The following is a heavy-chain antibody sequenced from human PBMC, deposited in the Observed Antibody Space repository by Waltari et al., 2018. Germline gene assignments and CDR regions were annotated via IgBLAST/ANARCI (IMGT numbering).Heavy chain of an antibody. J-gene: IGHJ6*02. D-gene: IGHD4-4*01. CDR3: ARDGDSNAWLNYGMDV. CDR2: IKQDGSEK. CDR1: GSPFSSYW. Sequence: EVQLVESGGGLVQPGGSLRLSCAASGSPFSSYWMSWFRQAPGKGLEWGANIKQDGSEKYYVDSVKGRFTISRDNAKNSLYLQMNSLRAEDTAVYYCARDGDSNAWLNYGMDVWGQGTTVTVSS. V-gene: IGHV3-7*01.